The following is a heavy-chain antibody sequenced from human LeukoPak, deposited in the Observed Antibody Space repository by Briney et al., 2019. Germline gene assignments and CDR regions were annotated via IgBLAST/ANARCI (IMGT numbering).Heavy chain of an antibody. J-gene: IGHJ6*02. V-gene: IGHV3-66*01. CDR3: AIHPGAWPYGDYRRRYYGMDV. Sequence: PGGSLRLSCAASGFTVSSNYMSWVRQAPGKGLEWVSVIYSGGSTYYADSVKGRFTISRDNSKNTLYLQMNSLRAEDTAVYYCAIHPGAWPYGDYRRRYYGMDVWGQGTTVTVSS. CDR2: IYSGGST. CDR1: GFTVSSNY. D-gene: IGHD4-17*01.